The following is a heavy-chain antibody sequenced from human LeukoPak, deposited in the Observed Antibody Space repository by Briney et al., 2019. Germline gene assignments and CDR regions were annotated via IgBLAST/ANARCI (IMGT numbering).Heavy chain of an antibody. D-gene: IGHD5-18*01. CDR3: AKAGDSYGYRYLDY. CDR1: GFTFSSYA. CDR2: ISGSGGST. Sequence: PGGSLRLSCAASGFTFSSYAMSWVRQAPGKGLEWVSGISGSGGSTYHADSVKGRFTISRDNSKNTLYLQMNSLRAEDTAVYYCAKAGDSYGYRYLDYWGQGTLVTVSS. J-gene: IGHJ4*02. V-gene: IGHV3-23*01.